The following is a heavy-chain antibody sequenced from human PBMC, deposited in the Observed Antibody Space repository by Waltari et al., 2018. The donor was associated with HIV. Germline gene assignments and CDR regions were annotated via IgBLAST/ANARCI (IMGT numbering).Heavy chain of an antibody. D-gene: IGHD3-16*01. CDR2: INHSGNT. CDR3: ARRRQDEVGPFGD. CDR1: GGSFSGYY. V-gene: IGHV4-34*01. Sequence: QVRLQQWGTGLLKPSETLSLTCAVYGGSFSGYYWNWIRQSPGKGLEWSGEINHSGNTNNNPSLQSRVTISVDTSKNQFSLKLSSVTAADTAVYYCARRRQDEVGPFGDWSQGSLVTVSS. J-gene: IGHJ4*02.